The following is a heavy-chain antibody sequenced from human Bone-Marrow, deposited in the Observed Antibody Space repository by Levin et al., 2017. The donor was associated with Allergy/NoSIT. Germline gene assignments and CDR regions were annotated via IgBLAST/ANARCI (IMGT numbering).Heavy chain of an antibody. D-gene: IGHD6-6*01. CDR3: VYISSSTSYYGMDV. CDR1: GASLSSSSYY. J-gene: IGHJ6*02. CDR2: IYYGANT. Sequence: SETLSLTCNVSGASLSSSSYYCSWIRQPPGKGLECIGFIYYGANTRYNPSLKSRVTISIDTSKNQFSLRLSSVTAADTAVYYCVYISSSTSYYGMDVWGQGTTVTVSS. V-gene: IGHV4-61*01.